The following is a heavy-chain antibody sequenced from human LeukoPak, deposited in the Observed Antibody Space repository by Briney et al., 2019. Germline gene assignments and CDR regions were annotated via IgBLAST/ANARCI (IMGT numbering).Heavy chain of an antibody. J-gene: IGHJ4*02. CDR2: IYYSGGT. Sequence: SETLSLACTVYGDSISGRSYYWGWIRKPPGKGLVLIGSIYYSGGTYYNPSLKSRVTISVDTSKIQFSLKLNSVTATYTAVYYCARHYVPWGQGTLVTVSS. D-gene: IGHD3-10*02. CDR1: GDSISGRSYY. CDR3: ARHYVP. V-gene: IGHV4-39*01.